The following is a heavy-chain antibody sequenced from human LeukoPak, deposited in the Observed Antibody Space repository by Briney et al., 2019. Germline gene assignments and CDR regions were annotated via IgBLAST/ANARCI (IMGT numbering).Heavy chain of an antibody. D-gene: IGHD3-3*01. V-gene: IGHV4-59*08. CDR1: GGSISSYY. CDR3: ARVATSTIFGVVNYWYFDL. Sequence: SETLSLTCTVSGGSISSYYWSWIRQPPGKGLEWIGYIYYSGSTNYNPSLKSRVTISVDTSKNQFSLKLSSVTAADTAVYYCARVATSTIFGVVNYWYFDLWGRGTLVTVSS. J-gene: IGHJ2*01. CDR2: IYYSGST.